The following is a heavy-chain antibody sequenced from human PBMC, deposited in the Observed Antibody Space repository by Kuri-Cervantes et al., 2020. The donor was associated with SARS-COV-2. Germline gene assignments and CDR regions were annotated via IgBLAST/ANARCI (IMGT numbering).Heavy chain of an antibody. Sequence: GESLKISCEVSGFLFSASAIHWVRQGSGKGLEWVGRVRGKANNYATAYAASVKGRFTISRDDSKNTAYLQMNSLKTEDTAVYYRTTTYYYDSSGYPAFDYWGQGTLVTVSS. CDR1: GFLFSASA. J-gene: IGHJ4*02. CDR2: VRGKANNYAT. CDR3: TTTYYYDSSGYPAFDY. D-gene: IGHD3-22*01. V-gene: IGHV3-73*01.